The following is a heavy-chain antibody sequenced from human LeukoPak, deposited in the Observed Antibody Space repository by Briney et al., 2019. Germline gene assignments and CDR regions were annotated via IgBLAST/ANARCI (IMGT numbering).Heavy chain of an antibody. CDR1: FTSNSIY. CDR2: IYSGSRT. J-gene: IGHJ3*02. CDR3: GRDSPPNEDYDTCAFDI. V-gene: IGHV3-53*01. D-gene: IGHD3-22*01. Sequence: FTSNSIYLIWVRQAQGMGREGVSVIYSGSRTYYVNSVKGRFIISRNSSKKTLYVQRNSLRAEDTAIYLGGRDSPPNEDYDTCAFDIWGQGTMVTVSS.